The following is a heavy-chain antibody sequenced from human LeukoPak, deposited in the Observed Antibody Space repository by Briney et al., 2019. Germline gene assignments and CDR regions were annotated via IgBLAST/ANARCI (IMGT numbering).Heavy chain of an antibody. CDR3: AKGHSYCSSTSCYYYFDY. CDR1: GLNLTTYA. CDR2: ISDRGDST. Sequence: PGGSLRLSCAASGLNLTTYAMGWVRQAPGKGLEWVSVISDRGDSTYYGDSVKGRFTISRDSSKNTLYLQMNSLGGEDTAVYYCAKGHSYCSSTSCYYYFDYWGQGTLVTVSS. D-gene: IGHD2-2*01. V-gene: IGHV3-23*01. J-gene: IGHJ4*02.